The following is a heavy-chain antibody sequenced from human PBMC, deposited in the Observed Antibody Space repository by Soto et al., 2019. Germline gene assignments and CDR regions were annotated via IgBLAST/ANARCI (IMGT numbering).Heavy chain of an antibody. CDR1: GGSVSSGSYY. V-gene: IGHV4-61*01. D-gene: IGHD3-22*01. CDR2: IYYSGST. CDR3: ARDNYDSSGYPTR. J-gene: IGHJ4*02. Sequence: QVQLQESGPGLVKPSETLSLTCTVSGGSVSSGSYYWSWIRQPPGKGLEWIGYIYYSGSTNYNPSLQSRVTISVDTSKNQFSLKLSSVTAADTAVYYCARDNYDSSGYPTRWGQGTLVTVSS.